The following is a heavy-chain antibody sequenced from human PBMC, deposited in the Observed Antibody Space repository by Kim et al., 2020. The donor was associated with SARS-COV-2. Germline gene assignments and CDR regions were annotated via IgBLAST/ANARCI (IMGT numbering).Heavy chain of an antibody. CDR2: IKTKTDGGTT. Sequence: GGSLRLSCAASGFTFGNASMSWVRQAPGKGLEWVGRIKTKTDGGTTDYAAPGKGRFTISRDDSKNTLHLQMNNLKIVDTAVYYCAMTYRSGWGQGTTVTVFS. CDR1: GFTFGNAS. CDR3: AMTYRSG. D-gene: IGHD6-25*01. J-gene: IGHJ6*02. V-gene: IGHV3-15*01.